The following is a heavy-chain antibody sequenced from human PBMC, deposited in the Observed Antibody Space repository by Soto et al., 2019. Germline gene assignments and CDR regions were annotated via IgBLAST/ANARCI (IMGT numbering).Heavy chain of an antibody. CDR1: GFTFSDYY. V-gene: IGHV3-11*01. D-gene: IGHD2-2*01. CDR2: ISSSGSTI. Sequence: GGSLRLSCAASGFTFSDYYMSWIRQAPGKGLEWVSYISSSGSTIYYADSVKGRFTISRDNAKNSLYLQMNSLRAEDTAVYYCARDVEDQLPYAGPWFDPWGQGTLVTVSS. J-gene: IGHJ5*02. CDR3: ARDVEDQLPYAGPWFDP.